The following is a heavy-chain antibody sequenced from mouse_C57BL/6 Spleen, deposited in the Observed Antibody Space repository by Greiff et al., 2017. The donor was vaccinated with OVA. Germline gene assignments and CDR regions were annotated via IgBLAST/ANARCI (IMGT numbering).Heavy chain of an antibody. Sequence: VKLQESGPELVKPGASVKLSCKASGYTFTSYDINWVKQRPGQGLEWIGWIYPRDGSTKYNEKFKGKATLTVDTSSSTAYMELHSLTSEDSAVYFCARGPSYYYGSSHWYFDVWGTGTTVTVSS. CDR3: ARGPSYYYGSSHWYFDV. CDR1: GYTFTSYD. D-gene: IGHD1-1*01. CDR2: IYPRDGST. V-gene: IGHV1-85*01. J-gene: IGHJ1*03.